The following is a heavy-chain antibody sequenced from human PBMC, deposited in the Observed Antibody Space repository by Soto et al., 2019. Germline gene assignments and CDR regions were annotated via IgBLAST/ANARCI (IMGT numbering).Heavy chain of an antibody. V-gene: IGHV4-34*01. CDR2: INHSGST. CDR3: ARGDFAWEPSTDY. D-gene: IGHD3-3*01. J-gene: IGHJ4*02. Sequence: QVQLRQWGAGLLKPSETLSLTCAVYGGSLSGYYWSWIRQPPGKGLEWIGEINHSGSTNYSPSLKSRVTILVDTSKNQFSLQLSSVTAADTAMYYCARGDFAWEPSTDYWGQGTLVTVSS. CDR1: GGSLSGYY.